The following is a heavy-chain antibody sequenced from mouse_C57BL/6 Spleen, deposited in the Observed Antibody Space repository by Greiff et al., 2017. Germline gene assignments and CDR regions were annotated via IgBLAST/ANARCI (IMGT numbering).Heavy chain of an antibody. V-gene: IGHV3-6*01. CDR1: GYSITSGYY. D-gene: IGHD1-1*01. J-gene: IGHJ2*01. CDR2: ISYDGSN. Sequence: EVHLVESGPGLVKPSQSLSLTCSVTGYSITSGYYWNWIRQFPGNKLEWMGYISYDGSNNYNPSLKNRISITRDTSKNQFFLKLNSVTTEDTATYYCASYYGSFDYWGQGTTLTVSS. CDR3: ASYYGSFDY.